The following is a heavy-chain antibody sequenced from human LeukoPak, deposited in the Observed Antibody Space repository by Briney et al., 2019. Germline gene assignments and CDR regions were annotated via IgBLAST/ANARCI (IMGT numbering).Heavy chain of an antibody. J-gene: IGHJ3*02. CDR2: IVVGRGNT. V-gene: IGHV1-58*02. CDR3: AAVPGGSRWSYVGYAFDI. Sequence: SVKVSCKASGFTFTSSAMQWVRQARGQRLGWIGWIVVGRGNTNYAQKFQERVTITRDMSTSTAYMELSSLRSEDTAVYYCAAVPGGSRWSYVGYAFDIWGQGRMVTVSS. D-gene: IGHD1-26*01. CDR1: GFTFTSSA.